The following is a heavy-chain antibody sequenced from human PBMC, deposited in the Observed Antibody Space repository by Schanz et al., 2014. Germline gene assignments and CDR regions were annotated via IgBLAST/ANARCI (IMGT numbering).Heavy chain of an antibody. CDR1: GFTFSDHY. CDR2: VRNKNNRYTT. CDR3: ARRASCNRSGWPFES. V-gene: IGHV3-72*01. J-gene: IGHJ4*02. D-gene: IGHD6-25*01. Sequence: EVQLVESGGGLVQPGGSLRLSCAASGFTFSDHYMDWVRQAPGKGLEWVGRVRNKNNRYTTEYAASVKGRFTISRDDSKNSLYLQMNSLKTEDTAMDYWARRASCNRSGWPFESWGQGTLVTVSS.